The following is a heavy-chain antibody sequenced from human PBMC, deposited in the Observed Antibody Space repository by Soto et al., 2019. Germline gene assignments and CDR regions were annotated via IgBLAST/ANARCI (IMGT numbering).Heavy chain of an antibody. V-gene: IGHV4-39*01. J-gene: IGHJ4*02. Sequence: SETLSLTCTVSGGSISSSSYYWGWIRQPPGKGLEWIGSIYYSGSTYYNPSLKSRVTISVDTSKNQFSLKLSSVTAADTAVYYCARIITMVRGTLDYWGQGTLVTVSS. CDR1: GGSISSSSYY. D-gene: IGHD3-10*01. CDR2: IYYSGST. CDR3: ARIITMVRGTLDY.